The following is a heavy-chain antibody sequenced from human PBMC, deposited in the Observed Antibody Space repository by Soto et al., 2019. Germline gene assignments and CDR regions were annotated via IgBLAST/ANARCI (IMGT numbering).Heavy chain of an antibody. CDR3: AKDYGSGSYYNPILYYFDY. D-gene: IGHD3-10*01. Sequence: GGSLRLSCAASGFTFSSYAMSWVRQAPGKGLEWVSAISGSGGSTYYADSVKGRFTISRDNSKNTLYLQMNSLRAEDTAVYYCAKDYGSGSYYNPILYYFDYWGQGTLVPVSS. CDR2: ISGSGGST. V-gene: IGHV3-23*01. CDR1: GFTFSSYA. J-gene: IGHJ4*02.